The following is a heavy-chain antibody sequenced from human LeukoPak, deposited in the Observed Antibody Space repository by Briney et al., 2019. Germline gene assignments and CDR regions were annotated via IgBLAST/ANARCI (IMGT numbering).Heavy chain of an antibody. CDR1: GGSISSSSYY. CDR2: IYYSGST. Sequence: SETLSLTCTVSGGSISSSSYYWGWIRQPPGKGLEWIGSIYYSGSTYYNPSLKSQVTISVDTSKNQFSLKLSSVTAADTAVYYCARGPGSGSLPDYWGQGTLVTVSS. D-gene: IGHD3-10*01. CDR3: ARGPGSGSLPDY. V-gene: IGHV4-39*07. J-gene: IGHJ4*02.